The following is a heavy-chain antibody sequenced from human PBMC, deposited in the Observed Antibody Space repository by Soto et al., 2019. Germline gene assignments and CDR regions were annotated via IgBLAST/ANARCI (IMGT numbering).Heavy chain of an antibody. CDR2: ISYDGSNK. D-gene: IGHD3-10*01. Sequence: GGSLRLSCAASGFTFSSYGMHWVRQAPGKGLEWVAVISYDGSNKYYADSVKGRFTISRDNSKNTLYLQMNSLRAEDTAVYYCAKDLEAMVRGVIITRPYYYYGMDVWGQGTTVTVSS. CDR3: AKDLEAMVRGVIITRPYYYYGMDV. J-gene: IGHJ6*02. V-gene: IGHV3-30*18. CDR1: GFTFSSYG.